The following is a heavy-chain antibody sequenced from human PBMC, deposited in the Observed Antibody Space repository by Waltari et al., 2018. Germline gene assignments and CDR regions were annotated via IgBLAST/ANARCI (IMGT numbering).Heavy chain of an antibody. V-gene: IGHV4-39*01. Sequence: WGWIRQSPGKGLEGIGTIYYSGNAYYNPTLKSRVTISGDTSKNQFSLKLSSVTAADTAVYYCAGHWKRNGYRFDPWGQGTLVTVSS. J-gene: IGHJ5*02. CDR3: AGHWKRNGYRFDP. D-gene: IGHD5-12*01. CDR2: IYYSGNA.